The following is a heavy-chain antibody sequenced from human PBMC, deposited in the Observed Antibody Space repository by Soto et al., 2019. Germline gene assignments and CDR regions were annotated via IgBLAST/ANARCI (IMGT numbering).Heavy chain of an antibody. J-gene: IGHJ4*02. D-gene: IGHD6-13*01. V-gene: IGHV3-33*01. Sequence: QVQLVESGGGVVQPGRSLRLSCAASGFTFSSYGMHWVRQAPGKGLEWVAVIWYDGTNKYYADPVKGRFTISRDNSKNTLYLQMNGLRAEDTAVYYRARGSSNLVDLDYWGQGTLVTVSS. CDR3: ARGSSNLVDLDY. CDR2: IWYDGTNK. CDR1: GFTFSSYG.